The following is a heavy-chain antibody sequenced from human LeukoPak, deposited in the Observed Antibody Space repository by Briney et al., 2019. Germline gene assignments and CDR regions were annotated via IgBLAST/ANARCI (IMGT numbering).Heavy chain of an antibody. CDR3: ARILGYYYYMDV. Sequence: PSETLSLTCSVSDGSISTGSYYWSWIRQPAGKGLEYIGHIYTSGSTKYNPSLKSRVTISMDTSKNQFSLNLRSVTASDTALYYCARILGYYYYMDVWGKGTTVTVSS. CDR1: DGSISTGSYY. V-gene: IGHV4-61*09. J-gene: IGHJ6*03. CDR2: IYTSGST.